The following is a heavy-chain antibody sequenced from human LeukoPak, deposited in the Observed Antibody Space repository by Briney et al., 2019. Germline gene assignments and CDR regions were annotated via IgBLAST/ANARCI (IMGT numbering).Heavy chain of an antibody. J-gene: IGHJ5*02. Sequence: PSETLSLTCTVSGVSINPYYWNWIRQPPGKGLEWIGYSYYSGSTKYNPSLKSRVTISVDLSKNQVSLTLSSVTAADTAVYYCARDYYDSGGYYYGNWFDPWGQGAPVIVSS. CDR3: ARDYYDSGGYYYGNWFDP. CDR2: SYYSGST. D-gene: IGHD3-22*01. CDR1: GVSINPYY. V-gene: IGHV4-59*01.